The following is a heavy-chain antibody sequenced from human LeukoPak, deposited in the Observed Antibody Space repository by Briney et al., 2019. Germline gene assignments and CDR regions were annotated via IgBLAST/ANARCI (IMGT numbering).Heavy chain of an antibody. CDR2: INSDGSST. D-gene: IGHD3-10*01. Sequence: PGGSLRLSCAASGFTFSSYWMHWVRQAPGKGLVWVSRINSDGSSTSYADSVKGRFTISRDNAKNTLYLRMNSLRAEDTAIYYCASAYPGGYFQHWGQGTLVTVSS. V-gene: IGHV3-74*01. J-gene: IGHJ1*01. CDR3: ASAYPGGYFQH. CDR1: GFTFSSYW.